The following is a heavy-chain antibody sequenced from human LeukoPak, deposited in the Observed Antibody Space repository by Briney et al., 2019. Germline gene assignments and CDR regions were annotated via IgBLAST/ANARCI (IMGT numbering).Heavy chain of an antibody. CDR2: INGDGRDK. CDR1: GFTFSSYW. J-gene: IGHJ4*02. Sequence: PGGSLRLSCAASGFTFSSYWMSWVRHAPGKGLEWVANINGDGRDKYYVGSVRGRFTISRDNADNALYLQMNSLRGDDTALYYCARGVDSAIDWWGQGTLVTVSS. V-gene: IGHV3-7*01. CDR3: ARGVDSAIDW. D-gene: IGHD3-9*01.